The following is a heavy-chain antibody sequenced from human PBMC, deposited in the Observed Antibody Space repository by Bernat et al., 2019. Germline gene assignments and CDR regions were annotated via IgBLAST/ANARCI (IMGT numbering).Heavy chain of an antibody. CDR3: ARNLIVVVPAAYYCYYGMDV. J-gene: IGHJ6*02. V-gene: IGHV4-34*01. CDR1: GGSFSGYY. Sequence: QVQLQQWGAGLLKPSETLSLTCAVYGGSFSGYYWSWIRQPPGKGLEWIGEINHSGSTNYNPSLKSRVTISVDTSKNQFSLKLSSVTAADTAVYYCARNLIVVVPAAYYCYYGMDVWGQGTTVTVSS. D-gene: IGHD2-2*01. CDR2: INHSGST.